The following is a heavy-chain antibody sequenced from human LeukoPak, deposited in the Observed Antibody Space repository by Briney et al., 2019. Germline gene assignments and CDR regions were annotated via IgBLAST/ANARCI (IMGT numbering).Heavy chain of an antibody. Sequence: ASVKVSCKTSGYTFTSYYMHWVRQAPGQGLEWMGWVNPNSGGTTYAQKFQGRVTMTRDTSISTAYMELSRLRSDDTAVYYCAREGYSSYWGQGTLVTVSS. V-gene: IGHV1-2*02. CDR2: VNPNSGGT. D-gene: IGHD4-11*01. CDR3: AREGYSSY. J-gene: IGHJ4*02. CDR1: GYTFTSYY.